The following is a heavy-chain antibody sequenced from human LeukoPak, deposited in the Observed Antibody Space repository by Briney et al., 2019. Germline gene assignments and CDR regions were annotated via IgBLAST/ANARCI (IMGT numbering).Heavy chain of an antibody. V-gene: IGHV4-34*01. CDR2: INHSGST. CDR1: GGSFSGYY. J-gene: IGHJ4*02. Sequence: PSETLSLTCAVYGGSFSGYYWSWIRQPPGKGLEWIGEINHSGSTNYNPSLKSRVTISVDTSKNQFSLKLSSVTAADTAVYYCAXXXXYCXXGSCYYFDYWGQGTLVTVSS. D-gene: IGHD2-15*01. CDR3: AXXXXYCXXGSCYYFDY.